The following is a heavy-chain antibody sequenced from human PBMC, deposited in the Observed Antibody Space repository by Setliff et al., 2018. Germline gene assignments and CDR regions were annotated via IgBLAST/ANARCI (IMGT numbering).Heavy chain of an antibody. CDR2: TIPIFGTT. CDR3: VREGVDSRSSTDYRYYMDV. CDR1: GYTFTSYG. Sequence: SVKVSCKASGYTFTSYGISWVRQAPGQGLEWMGGTIPIFGTTDYAQKFQGRVTIITDESTSTAFMQLSSLRSEDTAVYYCVREGVDSRSSTDYRYYMDVWGKGTTVTVSS. D-gene: IGHD3-22*01. V-gene: IGHV1-69*05. J-gene: IGHJ6*03.